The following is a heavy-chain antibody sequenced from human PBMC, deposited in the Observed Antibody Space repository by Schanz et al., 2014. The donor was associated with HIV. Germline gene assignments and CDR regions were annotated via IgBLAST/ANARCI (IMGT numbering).Heavy chain of an antibody. D-gene: IGHD2-21*02. CDR3: ARTYTGDWSTGAD. CDR1: GGTFSIYA. CDR2: IIHIFGTA. Sequence: QVQLVQSGAEVKKPGSSVKVSCKASGGTFSIYAISWVRQAPGQGLEWMGGIIHIFGTANYAQKFQGRVTMTADKSTSAAYMELSSLRSEDTAVYYCARTYTGDWSTGADWGQGTLVTVSS. J-gene: IGHJ4*02. V-gene: IGHV1-69*06.